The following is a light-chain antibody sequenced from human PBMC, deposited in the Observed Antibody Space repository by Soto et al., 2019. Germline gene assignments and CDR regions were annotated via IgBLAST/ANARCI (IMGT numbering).Light chain of an antibody. Sequence: DIQMTQSPSTLSASVGDRVTITCRASQSISSWLAWYQQKPGKVPKLLIYKASSLESGVPSRFSGSGSGTEFTLTIRSLQPDGFATYYCQQYNSWWTFGQGTKLEIK. CDR3: QQYNSWWT. V-gene: IGKV1-5*03. CDR1: QSISSW. J-gene: IGKJ2*02. CDR2: KAS.